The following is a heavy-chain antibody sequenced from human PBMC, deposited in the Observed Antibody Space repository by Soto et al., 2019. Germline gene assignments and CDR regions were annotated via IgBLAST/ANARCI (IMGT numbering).Heavy chain of an antibody. CDR3: ARHGPRVYYDNSDYYYSGMDV. CDR2: IYPVDSDT. J-gene: IGHJ6*02. Sequence: GESLKLSCKCSGYSFTIYWIGWVRQMPGKGLEWMGIIYPVDSDTRHIPSFQGQVPISADKSISTPYLQWSSRKASDPAMYYCARHGPRVYYDNSDYYYSGMDVWGQGTTVTFSS. V-gene: IGHV5-51*01. CDR1: GYSFTIYW. D-gene: IGHD3-22*01.